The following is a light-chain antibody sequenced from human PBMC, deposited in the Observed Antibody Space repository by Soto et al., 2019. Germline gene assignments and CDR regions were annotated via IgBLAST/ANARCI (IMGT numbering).Light chain of an antibody. V-gene: IGKV1-39*01. CDR1: ETISSNY. Sequence: DIQMTQSPSSLAASVGDRVSITCRASETISSNYLNWYQQKPGKAPKLLVYAASILHAGAPSRFNGSGFDTDFTLTISSLKPEDFAMYDCQQSFDTPYTFGQGTKVEI. CDR3: QQSFDTPYT. J-gene: IGKJ2*01. CDR2: AAS.